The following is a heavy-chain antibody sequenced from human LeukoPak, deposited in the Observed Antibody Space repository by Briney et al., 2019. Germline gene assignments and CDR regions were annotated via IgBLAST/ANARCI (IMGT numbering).Heavy chain of an antibody. D-gene: IGHD2-2*01. CDR3: ARSRSSLNDAFDI. J-gene: IGHJ3*02. Sequence: PSETLSLTCTVSGGSIDSYYWSWIRQPPGKALEWIGYISSSGNSKYNPSLNSRVTISLDTSKNQFSLRLSSVTAADTAVYYCARSRSSLNDAFDIWGQGTMVTVSS. V-gene: IGHV4-59*01. CDR2: ISSSGNS. CDR1: GGSIDSYY.